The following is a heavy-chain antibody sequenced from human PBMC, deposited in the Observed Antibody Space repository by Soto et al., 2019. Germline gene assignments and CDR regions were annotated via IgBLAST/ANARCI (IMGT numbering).Heavy chain of an antibody. V-gene: IGHV3-33*01. D-gene: IGHD1-1*01. CDR1: GFTFSSYG. Sequence: QVQLVESGGGVVQPGRSLRLSCAASGFTFSSYGMHWVRQAPGKGLEWVAVIWYDGSNKYYADSVKGRFTISRDNSKNTLYLQMNSLRAEDTAVYYCARSNAGTLYYYYGMDVWGQGTTVTVSS. J-gene: IGHJ6*02. CDR2: IWYDGSNK. CDR3: ARSNAGTLYYYYGMDV.